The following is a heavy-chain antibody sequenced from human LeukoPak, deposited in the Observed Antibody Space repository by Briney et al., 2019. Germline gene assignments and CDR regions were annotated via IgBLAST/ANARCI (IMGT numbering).Heavy chain of an antibody. D-gene: IGHD3-10*01. Sequence: PSETLSLTCTVSGGSISRYYWNWIRQPPGKGLEWIGYMYYSGSTNYNPSLKSRVTISVHTSKNQVSLKLSSVTAADTAVYYCARSRDFGSGSYCSDKWFDPWGQGTLVTVSS. CDR2: MYYSGST. J-gene: IGHJ5*02. CDR1: GGSISRYY. V-gene: IGHV4-59*01. CDR3: ARSRDFGSGSYCSDKWFDP.